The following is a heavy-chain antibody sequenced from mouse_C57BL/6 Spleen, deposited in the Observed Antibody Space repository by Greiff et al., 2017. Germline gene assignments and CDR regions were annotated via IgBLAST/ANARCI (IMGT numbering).Heavy chain of an antibody. CDR3: ARGATVVAYFDY. V-gene: IGHV5-4*03. CDR2: ISDGGSYT. J-gene: IGHJ2*01. D-gene: IGHD1-1*01. Sequence: EVKVVESGGGLVKPGGSLKLSCAASGFTFSSYAMSWVRQTPEKRLEWVATISDGGSYTYYPDNVKGRFTISRDNAKNNLYLQMSHLKSEDTAMYYCARGATVVAYFDYWGQGTTLTVSS. CDR1: GFTFSSYA.